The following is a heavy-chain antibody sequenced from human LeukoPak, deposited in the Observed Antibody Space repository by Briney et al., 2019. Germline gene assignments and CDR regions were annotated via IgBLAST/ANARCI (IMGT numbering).Heavy chain of an antibody. Sequence: SETLSLTCAVYGGSFSGYYWSWIRQPPGKGLEWIGEINHSGSTNYNPSLKSRVTIPVDTSKNQFSLKLSSVTAADTAVYYCARAGTYCSGGSCYSLTYWGQGTLVTVSS. CDR1: GGSFSGYY. D-gene: IGHD2-15*01. V-gene: IGHV4-34*01. J-gene: IGHJ4*02. CDR2: INHSGST. CDR3: ARAGTYCSGGSCYSLTY.